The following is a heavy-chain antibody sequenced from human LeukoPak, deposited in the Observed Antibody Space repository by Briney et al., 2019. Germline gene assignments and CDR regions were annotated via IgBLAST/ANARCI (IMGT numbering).Heavy chain of an antibody. J-gene: IGHJ4*02. CDR2: INAGNDNT. Sequence: ASVKVSFKASGYTFTNYAIHWVRQAPGQRLEWMGWINAGNDNTKYSQKFQGRVTITRDTSASTVYMELSSLRSEDMAVYYCTRGLLWFGELSPPGYWGQGTLITVSS. V-gene: IGHV1-3*01. CDR1: GYTFTNYA. CDR3: TRGLLWFGELSPPGY. D-gene: IGHD3-10*01.